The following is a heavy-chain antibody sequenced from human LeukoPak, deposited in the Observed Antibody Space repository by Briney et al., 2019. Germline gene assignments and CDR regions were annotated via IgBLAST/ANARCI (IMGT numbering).Heavy chain of an antibody. CDR2: IYYSGST. J-gene: IGHJ4*02. Sequence: PSQTLSLTCTVSGGSISSGDYYWSWIRQPPGKGLEWIGYIYYSGSTYYNPSLKSRVTISVDTSKNQFSLKLSSVTAADTAVYYCARLYYDFWSGYNFDYWGQGTLVTVSS. V-gene: IGHV4-30-4*01. CDR3: ARLYYDFWSGYNFDY. CDR1: GGSISSGDYY. D-gene: IGHD3-3*01.